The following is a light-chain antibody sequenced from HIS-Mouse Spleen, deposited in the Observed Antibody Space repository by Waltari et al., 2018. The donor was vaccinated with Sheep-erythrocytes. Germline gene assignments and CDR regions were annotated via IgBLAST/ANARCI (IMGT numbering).Light chain of an antibody. J-gene: IGLJ1*01. CDR2: GKN. Sequence: SSELTQDPAVSVALGQTVRITCQGDSLSSYYASWYQQKPGQAPVLVIYGKNNRPSGNPDRFPGSSPGNTASLTITGAQAEDEADYYCNSRDSSGNHYVFGTGTKVTVL. CDR1: SLSSYY. CDR3: NSRDSSGNHYV. V-gene: IGLV3-19*01.